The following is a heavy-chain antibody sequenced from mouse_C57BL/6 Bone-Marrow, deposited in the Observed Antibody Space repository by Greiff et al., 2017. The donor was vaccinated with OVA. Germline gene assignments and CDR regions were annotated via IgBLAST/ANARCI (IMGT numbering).Heavy chain of an antibody. CDR1: GYTFTDYY. J-gene: IGHJ2*01. CDR2: INPNNGGT. CDR3: AREPNWDGNYFDY. D-gene: IGHD4-1*01. Sequence: EVQLQQSGPELVKPGASVKISCKASGYTFTDYYMNWVKQSHGKSLEWIGDINPNNGGTSYNQKFKGKATLTVDKSSSTAYMELRSLTSEDSAVYYCAREPNWDGNYFDYWGQGTTLTVSS. V-gene: IGHV1-26*01.